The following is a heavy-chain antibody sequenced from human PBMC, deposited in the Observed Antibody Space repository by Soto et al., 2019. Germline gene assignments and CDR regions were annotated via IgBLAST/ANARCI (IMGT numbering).Heavy chain of an antibody. CDR3: ARGEQWLRWAFDY. V-gene: IGHV4-31*03. CDR1: GGSISSGGYY. CDR2: IYYSGST. J-gene: IGHJ4*02. D-gene: IGHD6-19*01. Sequence: SETLSLTCTVSGGSISSGGYYWSWIRQPPGKGLEWIGYIYYSGSTYYNPSLKSRVTISVDTSKNQFSLKLSSVTAADTAVYYCARGEQWLRWAFDYWGQGTLVTVSS.